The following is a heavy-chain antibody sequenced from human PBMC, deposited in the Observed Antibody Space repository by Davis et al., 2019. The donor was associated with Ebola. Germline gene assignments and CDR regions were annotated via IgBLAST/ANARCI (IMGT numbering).Heavy chain of an antibody. CDR2: ISQRENT. V-gene: IGHV4-4*02. J-gene: IGHJ5*01. CDR3: AREGDCDDGTCSSKTNWFDS. Sequence: SETLSLTCAVSGGSISSSYWWSLVRQPPGKGLEWIGQISQRENTNYKPSLKSRITISLDKSKNQFSLKLSSLTAADTAVYYCAREGDCDDGTCSSKTNWFDSWGQGTLVTVSS. D-gene: IGHD2-15*01. CDR1: GGSISSSYW.